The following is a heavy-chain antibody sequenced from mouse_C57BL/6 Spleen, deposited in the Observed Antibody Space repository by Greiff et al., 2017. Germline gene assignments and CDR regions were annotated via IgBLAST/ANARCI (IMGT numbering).Heavy chain of an antibody. J-gene: IGHJ4*01. Sequence: VQLQQSGPELVKPGASVKISCKASGYAFSSSWMNWVKQRPGKGLEWIGRIYPGDGDTNYNGTFKGKATLTAAKSSSTAYMRLSSLTSEDSAVYFCARSVITTVVARAMDYWGQGTSVTVSS. D-gene: IGHD1-1*01. CDR1: GYAFSSSW. CDR3: ARSVITTVVARAMDY. CDR2: IYPGDGDT. V-gene: IGHV1-82*01.